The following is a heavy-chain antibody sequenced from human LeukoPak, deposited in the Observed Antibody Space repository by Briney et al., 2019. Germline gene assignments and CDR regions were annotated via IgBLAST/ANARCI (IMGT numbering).Heavy chain of an antibody. V-gene: IGHV4-59*01. CDR3: ARANRYDLYFDY. CDR2: IYYSGSS. CDR1: GGYISSYY. J-gene: IGHJ4*02. D-gene: IGHD5-12*01. Sequence: SETLSLTCTVSGGYISSYYWSWIQQPPGKGLEWIGYIYYSGSSNYNPSLKSRVTISVDTSKNQISLKLSSVTAADTAVYYCARANRYDLYFDYWGQGTLVTVSS.